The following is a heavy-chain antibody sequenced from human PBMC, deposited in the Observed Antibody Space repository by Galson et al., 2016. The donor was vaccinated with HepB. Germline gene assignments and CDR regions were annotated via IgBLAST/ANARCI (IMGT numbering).Heavy chain of an antibody. Sequence: SLRLSCAASGFIFSNYAVHWVRQAPGKGLQWVAVIAQDGSKKYYGESVKGRFTISGDNSKNTVYLQMNSLSAEDTAVYYCARQGQSMITIGGVIDPYLDYWGQGTPVTVSS. D-gene: IGHD3-16*02. V-gene: IGHV3-30*01. CDR1: GFIFSNYA. CDR2: IAQDGSKK. CDR3: ARQGQSMITIGGVIDPYLDY. J-gene: IGHJ4*02.